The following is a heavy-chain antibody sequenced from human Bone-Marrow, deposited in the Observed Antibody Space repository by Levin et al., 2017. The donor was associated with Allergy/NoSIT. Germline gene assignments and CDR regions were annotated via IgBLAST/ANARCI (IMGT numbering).Heavy chain of an antibody. D-gene: IGHD2-2*01. CDR2: IIPIFGTA. Sequence: KISCKASGGTFSSYAISWVRQAPGQGLEWMGGIIPIFGTANYAQKFQGRVTITADESTSTAYMELSSLRSEDTAVYYCARVSYSSTSCYRPGCYYYYMDVWGKGTTVTVSS. CDR3: ARVSYSSTSCYRPGCYYYYMDV. V-gene: IGHV1-69*01. CDR1: GGTFSSYA. J-gene: IGHJ6*03.